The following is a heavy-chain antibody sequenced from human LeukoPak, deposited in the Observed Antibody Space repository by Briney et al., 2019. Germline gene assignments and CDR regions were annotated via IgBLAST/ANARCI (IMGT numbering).Heavy chain of an antibody. J-gene: IGHJ4*02. Sequence: ASVKVSCKAAGYTFTSYGISWVRQAPGQGLEWMGWISVYNGNTNYAQKLQGRVTMTTDTSTSTAYMELRSLRSDDTAVYYCARAPRLSIAAAGTWYFDYWGQGTLVTVSS. CDR2: ISVYNGNT. D-gene: IGHD6-13*01. V-gene: IGHV1-18*01. CDR1: GYTFTSYG. CDR3: ARAPRLSIAAAGTWYFDY.